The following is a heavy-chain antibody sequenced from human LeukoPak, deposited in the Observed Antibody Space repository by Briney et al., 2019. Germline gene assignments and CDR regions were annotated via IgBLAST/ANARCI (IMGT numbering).Heavy chain of an antibody. CDR1: GGSISSSSYY. CDR2: IYYSGST. J-gene: IGHJ4*02. CDR3: ARLVAPNYYDSSGYRFDY. D-gene: IGHD3-22*01. Sequence: SETLSLTCTVSGGSISSSSYYWGWIRQPPGKGLEWIGSIYYSGSTYYNPSLKSRVTISVDTSKNQFSLKLISVTAADTAVYYCARLVAPNYYDSSGYRFDYWGQGTLVTVSS. V-gene: IGHV4-39*01.